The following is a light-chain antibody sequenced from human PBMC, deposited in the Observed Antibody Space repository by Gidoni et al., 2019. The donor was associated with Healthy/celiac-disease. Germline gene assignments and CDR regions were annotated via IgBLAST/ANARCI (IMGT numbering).Light chain of an antibody. J-gene: IGKJ4*01. CDR3: QQYYSTPLT. Sequence: DIVMTQSPDSLAVSLGERATINCKSSQSVLYNSNNKNFLDWYQQKPGQPPKLLIYWASTRESGVPDRFSGSGSGTDFTRTISSLQAEDVAVYYCQQYYSTPLTFGGGTKVEIK. V-gene: IGKV4-1*01. CDR2: WAS. CDR1: QSVLYNSNNKNF.